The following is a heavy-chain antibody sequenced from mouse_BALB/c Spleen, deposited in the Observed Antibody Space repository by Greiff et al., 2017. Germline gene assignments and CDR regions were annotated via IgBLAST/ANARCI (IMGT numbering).Heavy chain of an antibody. D-gene: IGHD1-1*01. Sequence: EVKVVESGGGLVQPGGSLRLSCATSGFTFTDYYMSWVRQPPGKALEWLGFIRNKANGYTTEYSASVKGRFTISRDNSQSILYLQMNTLRAEDSATYYCAREDYYGSSYEAYWGQGTLVTVSA. V-gene: IGHV7-3*02. CDR2: IRNKANGYTT. CDR3: AREDYYGSSYEAY. J-gene: IGHJ3*01. CDR1: GFTFTDYY.